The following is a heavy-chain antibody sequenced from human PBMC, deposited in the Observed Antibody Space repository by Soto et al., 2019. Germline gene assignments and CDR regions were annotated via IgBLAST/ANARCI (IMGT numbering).Heavy chain of an antibody. V-gene: IGHV3-30*18. CDR1: GFTFSSYG. CDR3: AKDPIRDISFRAYYGSGSHARDYYYYYMDV. CDR2: ISYDGSNK. J-gene: IGHJ6*03. D-gene: IGHD3-10*01. Sequence: QVQLVESGGGVVQPGRSLRLSCAASGFTFSSYGMHWVRQAPGKGLEWVAVISYDGSNKYYADSVKGRFTISRDNSKNTLYLQMNSLRAEDTAVYYCAKDPIRDISFRAYYGSGSHARDYYYYYMDVWGKGTTVTVSS.